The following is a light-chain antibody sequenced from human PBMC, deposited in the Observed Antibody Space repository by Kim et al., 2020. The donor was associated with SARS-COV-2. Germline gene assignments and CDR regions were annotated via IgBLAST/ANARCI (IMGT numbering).Light chain of an antibody. CDR3: QQYNNWPPVT. CDR2: GAS. Sequence: EIVMTQSPATLSASPGESATLSCRASQSITTNLAWYQHKVGQAPRLLIYGASTRATGIPARFSGSGSGTEFTLTISSLQSEDFAVYYCQQYNNWPPVTFGVGTKVDIK. CDR1: QSITTN. J-gene: IGKJ4*01. V-gene: IGKV3-15*01.